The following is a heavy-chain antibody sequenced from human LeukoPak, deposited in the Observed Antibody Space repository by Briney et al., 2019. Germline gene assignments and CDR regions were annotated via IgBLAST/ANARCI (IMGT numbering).Heavy chain of an antibody. Sequence: GGFLRLSCAASGFTFSSYAMTWVRQAPGKGLEWVSGISVSGGSTYYADSVKGRFTISRDNSKNTLYLQMNSVRDEDTAVYYCAKDLKAYSGNYALDYWGQGTLVTVSS. CDR1: GFTFSSYA. V-gene: IGHV3-23*01. D-gene: IGHD1-26*01. J-gene: IGHJ4*02. CDR2: ISVSGGST. CDR3: AKDLKAYSGNYALDY.